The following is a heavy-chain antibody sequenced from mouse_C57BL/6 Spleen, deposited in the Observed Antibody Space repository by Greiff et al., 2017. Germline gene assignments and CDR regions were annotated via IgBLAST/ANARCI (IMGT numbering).Heavy chain of an antibody. D-gene: IGHD2-1*01. J-gene: IGHJ1*03. CDR2: IDPSDSYT. CDR3: ARWDGNSFYWYFDV. CDR1: GYTFTSYW. V-gene: IGHV1-69*01. Sequence: QVQLQQSGAELVMPGASVKLSCKASGYTFTSYWMHWVKQRPGQGLEWIGEIDPSDSYTNYNQKFKGKSTLTVDKSSSTAYMQLSSLTSEDSAVYYCARWDGNSFYWYFDVWGTGTTVTVSS.